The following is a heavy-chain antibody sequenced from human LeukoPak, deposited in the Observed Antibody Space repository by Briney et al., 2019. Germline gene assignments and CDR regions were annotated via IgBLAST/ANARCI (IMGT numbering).Heavy chain of an antibody. CDR3: ARDRASVSSSPYYYMDV. V-gene: IGHV3-30*04. Sequence: PGGSLRLSCAASGFTFSSYAMHWVRQAPGKGLEWVAVISYDGSNKYYADSVKGRFTISRDNSKNTLYLQMNSLRAEDTAVYYCARDRASVSSSPYYYMDVWGKGTTVTVSS. D-gene: IGHD6-6*01. CDR2: ISYDGSNK. J-gene: IGHJ6*03. CDR1: GFTFSSYA.